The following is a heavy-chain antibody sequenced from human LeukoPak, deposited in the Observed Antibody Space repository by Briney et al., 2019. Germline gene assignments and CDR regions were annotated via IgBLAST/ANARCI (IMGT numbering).Heavy chain of an antibody. J-gene: IGHJ4*02. Sequence: PGGSLRLSCAASGLTFSSYAMSWVRQAPGKGLEWVSGFSGGDGSTSYADSVKGRFTISRNNSKNTLYLQMNSLRAEDTAVYYCAKGKVVPATIYDYWGQGTLVTVSS. V-gene: IGHV3-23*01. CDR3: AKGKVVPATIYDY. CDR1: GLTFSSYA. CDR2: FSGGDGST. D-gene: IGHD2-2*02.